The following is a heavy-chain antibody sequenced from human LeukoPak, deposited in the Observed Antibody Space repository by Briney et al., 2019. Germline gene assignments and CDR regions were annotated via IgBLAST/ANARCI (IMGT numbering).Heavy chain of an antibody. Sequence: PSETLSLTCAVYGGSFSGYYWSWIRQPPGKGLEWIGEINHSGSTNYNPSLKSRVTISVDTSKNQFSLKLSSVTAADTAVYYCARGSSYGDYAVWGQGTLVTVSS. D-gene: IGHD4-17*01. CDR3: ARGSSYGDYAV. J-gene: IGHJ4*02. CDR2: INHSGST. V-gene: IGHV4-34*01. CDR1: GGSFSGYY.